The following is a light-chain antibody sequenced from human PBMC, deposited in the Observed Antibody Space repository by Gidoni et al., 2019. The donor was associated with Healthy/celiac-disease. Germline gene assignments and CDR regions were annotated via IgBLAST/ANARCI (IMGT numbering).Light chain of an antibody. J-gene: IGKJ5*01. V-gene: IGKV3-11*01. CDR1: QSVSSY. Sequence: EIVLTQSSATLSLSPGERATLSCRASQSVSSYLAWYQQKPGQAPRLLIYDASNRATAIPARFSGSGSGTDFTLTISSLEPEDFAVYYCQQRSNWPPRITFGQGTRLEIK. CDR2: DAS. CDR3: QQRSNWPPRIT.